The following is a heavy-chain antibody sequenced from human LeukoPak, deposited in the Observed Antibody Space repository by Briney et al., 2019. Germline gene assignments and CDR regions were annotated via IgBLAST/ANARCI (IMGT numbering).Heavy chain of an antibody. Sequence: ASVKVSCKASGGTFGSYAISWVRQAPGQGLEWMGGIIPIFGTANYVQKFQGRVTITADESTSTAYMELSSLRSEDTAVYYCARGGYCTNGVCLNWFDPWGQGTLVTVSS. V-gene: IGHV1-69*01. CDR3: ARGGYCTNGVCLNWFDP. D-gene: IGHD2-8*01. CDR2: IIPIFGTA. CDR1: GGTFGSYA. J-gene: IGHJ5*02.